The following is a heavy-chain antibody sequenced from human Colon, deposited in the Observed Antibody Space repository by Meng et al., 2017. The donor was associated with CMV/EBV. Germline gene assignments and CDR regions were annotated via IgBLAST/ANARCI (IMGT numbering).Heavy chain of an antibody. D-gene: IGHD6-6*01. J-gene: IGHJ5*02. V-gene: IGHV3-11*01. Sequence: SGFTFRDHYMTWIRQAPGKGLEWRSSISSDGGSRSYADSVKGRFTISRDNAKKSLDLQMNNLRVEDTATYYCARERIESSSSRWFDPWGQGTLVTVSS. CDR1: GFTFRDHY. CDR3: ARERIESSSSRWFDP. CDR2: ISSDGGSR.